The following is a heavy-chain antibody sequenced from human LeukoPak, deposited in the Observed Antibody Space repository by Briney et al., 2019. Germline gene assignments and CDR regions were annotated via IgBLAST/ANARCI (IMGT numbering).Heavy chain of an antibody. CDR3: ARVSVGYGYGYVVDY. CDR2: INHSGST. D-gene: IGHD5-18*01. Sequence: SETLSLTCAVYGGSFSGYYWSWIRQPPGKGLEWIGEINHSGSTNYNPSLKSRVTISVDTSKNQFSLKLSSVTAADTAVYYCARVSVGYGYGYVVDYWGRGTLVTVSS. V-gene: IGHV4-34*01. CDR1: GGSFSGYY. J-gene: IGHJ4*02.